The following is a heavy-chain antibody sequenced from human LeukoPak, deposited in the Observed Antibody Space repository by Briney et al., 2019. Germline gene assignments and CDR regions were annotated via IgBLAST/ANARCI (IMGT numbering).Heavy chain of an antibody. CDR3: ARTASELRWDYYYYYMDV. Sequence: SETLSLTCAVYGGSFSGYYWSWIRQPPGKGLEWIGEINHSGSTNYNPSLKSRVTISVDTSKNQFSLKLSSVTAADTAVYYCARTASELRWDYYYYYMDVWGKGTTVTVSS. CDR1: GGSFSGYY. D-gene: IGHD1-26*01. J-gene: IGHJ6*03. CDR2: INHSGST. V-gene: IGHV4-34*01.